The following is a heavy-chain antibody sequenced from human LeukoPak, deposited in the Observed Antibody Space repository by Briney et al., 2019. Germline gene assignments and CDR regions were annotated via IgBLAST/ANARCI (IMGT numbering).Heavy chain of an antibody. CDR2: ISSSGSTI. Sequence: GGSPRLSCEASGFTFSDYYMSWIRQAPGKGLEWVSYISSSGSTIYYADSVKGRFTISRDNAKNSLYLQMNSLRAEDTAVYYCTRDLHYDSSGYNLGYWGQGTLVTVSS. D-gene: IGHD3-22*01. CDR1: GFTFSDYY. CDR3: TRDLHYDSSGYNLGY. V-gene: IGHV3-11*01. J-gene: IGHJ4*02.